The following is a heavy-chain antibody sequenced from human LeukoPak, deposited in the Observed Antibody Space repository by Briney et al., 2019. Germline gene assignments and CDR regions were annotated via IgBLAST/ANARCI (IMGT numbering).Heavy chain of an antibody. CDR3: ARDQLYCSGGICYFDY. V-gene: IGHV3-74*03. Sequence: PGGSPRLTCAASGFTFSSYWMHWVRQAPGKGLVWVSRINSDGRSTTFADSVKGRFTISRDNAKNTLYLQMNSLRTEDTAVYYCARDQLYCSGGICYFDYWGQGPLVTVSS. J-gene: IGHJ4*02. D-gene: IGHD2-8*02. CDR1: GFTFSSYW. CDR2: INSDGRST.